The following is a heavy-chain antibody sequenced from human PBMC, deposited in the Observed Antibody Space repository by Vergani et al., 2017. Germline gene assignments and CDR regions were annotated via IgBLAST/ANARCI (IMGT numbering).Heavy chain of an antibody. D-gene: IGHD6-13*01. J-gene: IGHJ4*02. CDR3: ARIAIDRIAAAVDY. CDR2: IIPILGIA. CDR1: GGTFSSYA. V-gene: IGHV1-69*04. Sequence: QVQLVQSGAEVKKPGSSVKVSCKASGGTFSSYAISWVRQAPGQGLEWMGRIIPILGIANYAQKFQGRVTITADKSTSTAYMELSSLRSEDTAVYYCARIAIDRIAAAVDYWGQGTLVTVSS.